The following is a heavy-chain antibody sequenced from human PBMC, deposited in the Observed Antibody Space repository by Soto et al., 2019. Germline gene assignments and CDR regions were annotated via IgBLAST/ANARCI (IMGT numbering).Heavy chain of an antibody. V-gene: IGHV3-30-3*01. CDR1: GFTFSSYA. Sequence: QVQLVESGGGVVQPGRSLRLSCAASGFTFSSYAMHWVRQAPGKGLEWVAVISYDGGNKYYADSVKGRFTISRDNSKNTLYLQMNSLRAEDTAVYYCARDGSPTVPYSSSPRGMDVWGQGTTVTVSS. CDR3: ARDGSPTVPYSSSPRGMDV. J-gene: IGHJ6*02. D-gene: IGHD6-6*01. CDR2: ISYDGGNK.